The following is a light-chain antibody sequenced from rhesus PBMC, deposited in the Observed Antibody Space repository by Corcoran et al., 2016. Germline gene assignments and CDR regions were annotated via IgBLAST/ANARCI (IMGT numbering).Light chain of an antibody. CDR3: CSYIDSHTYI. J-gene: IGLJ1*01. Sequence: QAAPTQSPSVSGSPGQSVTISCTGTSRDIGAYKYVSWYQQHPGTAPKLMIYEVFERPSGVSDRFSGSKSADTASLTISGLQADDEADYYCCSYIDSHTYIFGTGTRLTVL. V-gene: IGLV2-32*01. CDR2: EVF. CDR1: SRDIGAYKY.